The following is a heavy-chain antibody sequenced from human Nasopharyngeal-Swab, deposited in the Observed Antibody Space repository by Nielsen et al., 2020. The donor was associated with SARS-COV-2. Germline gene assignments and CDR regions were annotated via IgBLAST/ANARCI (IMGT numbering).Heavy chain of an antibody. D-gene: IGHD1-26*01. CDR2: IKQDESEK. J-gene: IGHJ5*02. CDR3: ARRISGGYDP. V-gene: IGHV3-7*03. Sequence: VRQAPGKGLEWVANIKQDESEKYYVDSVKGRFTVSRDNAKKSLYLQMNSLRAKDTAVYYCARRISGGYDPWGQGTLVTVSS.